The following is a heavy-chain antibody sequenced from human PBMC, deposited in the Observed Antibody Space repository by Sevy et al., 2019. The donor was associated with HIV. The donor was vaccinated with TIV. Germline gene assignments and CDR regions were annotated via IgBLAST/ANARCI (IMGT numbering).Heavy chain of an antibody. Sequence: GESLKISCKGSGYSFTSYWIGWVRQMPGKGLEWMGIIYPGDSDTRYSPSFQGQVTISADKPISTAYLQWSSLKASDTAMYYCLRVDPLSLADAFDIWGQGTMVTVSS. J-gene: IGHJ3*02. V-gene: IGHV5-51*04. D-gene: IGHD2-15*01. CDR1: GYSFTSYW. CDR3: LRVDPLSLADAFDI. CDR2: IYPGDSDT.